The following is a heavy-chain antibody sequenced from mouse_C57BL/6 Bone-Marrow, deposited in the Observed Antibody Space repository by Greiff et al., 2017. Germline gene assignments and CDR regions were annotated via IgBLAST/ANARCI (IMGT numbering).Heavy chain of an antibody. CDR1: GFTFSSYA. CDR3: ARWGPYYAMDY. J-gene: IGHJ4*01. Sequence: EVMLVESGGGLVKPGGSLKLSCAASGFTFSSYAMSWVRQTPEKRLEWVATISDGGSYTYYPDNVKGRFTISRDNAKNNLYLQMSHLKSEDTAMDYGARWGPYYAMDYWGQGTSVTVSS. CDR2: ISDGGSYT. V-gene: IGHV5-4*03.